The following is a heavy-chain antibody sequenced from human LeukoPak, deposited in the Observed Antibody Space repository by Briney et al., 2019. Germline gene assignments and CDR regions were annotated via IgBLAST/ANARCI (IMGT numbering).Heavy chain of an antibody. CDR1: GFTFSSYS. V-gene: IGHV3-21*01. CDR3: AKDRGWPTVYWYFDL. D-gene: IGHD2-15*01. J-gene: IGHJ2*01. Sequence: GGSLRLSCAASGFTFSSYSMNWVRQAPGKGLEWVSSISSSSSYIYYADSVKGRFTISRDNAKNSLYLQMSSLRAEDTAVYYCAKDRGWPTVYWYFDLWGRGTLVTVSS. CDR2: ISSSSSYI.